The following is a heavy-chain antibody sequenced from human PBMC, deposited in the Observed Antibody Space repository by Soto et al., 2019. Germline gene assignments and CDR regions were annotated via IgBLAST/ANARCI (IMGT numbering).Heavy chain of an antibody. J-gene: IGHJ2*01. Sequence: EVQLLESGGGLVQPGGSLRLSCAASGFTFSSYAMSWVRQPPGKGLEWVSTISGSGDSRYYADSVKGRFTISRDNSKNTLYLKMNSLRAEDTAVYYCAKWFGGWWYFELWGRGTRVTVSS. CDR3: AKWFGGWWYFEL. D-gene: IGHD3-16*01. CDR1: GFTFSSYA. V-gene: IGHV3-23*01. CDR2: ISGSGDSR.